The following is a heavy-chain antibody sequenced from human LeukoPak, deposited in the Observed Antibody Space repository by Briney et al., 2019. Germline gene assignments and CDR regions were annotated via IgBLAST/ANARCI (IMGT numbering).Heavy chain of an antibody. D-gene: IGHD1-26*01. CDR1: GGSFSGYY. CDR2: INHSGST. J-gene: IGHJ4*02. CDR3: ARGASGSYYFDY. V-gene: IGHV4-34*01. Sequence: SETLSLTCAVYGGSFSGYYWSWIRQPPGKGLEWIGEINHSGSTNYNPSLKSRVTISVDTSKNQFSLKLSSVTAADTAVYYCARGASGSYYFDYWGQGTLVTVSS.